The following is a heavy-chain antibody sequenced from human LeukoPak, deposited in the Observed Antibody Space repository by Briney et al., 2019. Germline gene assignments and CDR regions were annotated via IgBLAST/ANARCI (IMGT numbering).Heavy chain of an antibody. V-gene: IGHV3-53*01. J-gene: IGHJ3*01. CDR1: GFTVSNNY. D-gene: IGHD1-26*01. Sequence: GGSLRLSCAASGFTVSNNYMSWVRQAPGKGLEWVSVIYSGGSTYYADSVKGRFTISRDNSKNTLYLQMNSLRVEDTAVYYCARSSPYSGSLVWGQGTMVTVS. CDR3: ARSSPYSGSLV. CDR2: IYSGGST.